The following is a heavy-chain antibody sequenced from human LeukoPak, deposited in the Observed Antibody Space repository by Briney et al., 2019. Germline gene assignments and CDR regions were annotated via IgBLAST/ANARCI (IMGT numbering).Heavy chain of an antibody. J-gene: IGHJ6*03. D-gene: IGHD2-2*01. CDR1: GGSISSYY. V-gene: IGHV4-4*07. Sequence: SETLSLTCTVSGGSISSYYWSWIRQPAGKGLEWIGRIYTSGSTNYNPSLKSRVTMSVDTSKNQFSLKLSSVTAADTAVYYCARDVIVVVPVNYYYMDVWGKGTTVTVSS. CDR3: ARDVIVVVPVNYYYMDV. CDR2: IYTSGST.